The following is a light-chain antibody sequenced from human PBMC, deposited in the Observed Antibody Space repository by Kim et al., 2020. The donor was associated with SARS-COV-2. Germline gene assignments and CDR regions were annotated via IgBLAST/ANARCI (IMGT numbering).Light chain of an antibody. V-gene: IGKV3-20*01. CDR2: GAS. CDR1: QTVTSSY. Sequence: EIVLTQSPGTLSLSPGERATLSCRASQTVTSSYLTWYQQKPGQAPRLLMYGASNRATGMPDRFSGSGSGTDFTLTISRLEPEDFAVYYCQQYGSSRWTFGQGTKVDIK. J-gene: IGKJ1*01. CDR3: QQYGSSRWT.